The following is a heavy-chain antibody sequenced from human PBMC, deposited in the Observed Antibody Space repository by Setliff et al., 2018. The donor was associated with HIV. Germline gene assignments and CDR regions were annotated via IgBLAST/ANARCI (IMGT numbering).Heavy chain of an antibody. Sequence: ASVKVSCKASGYTFTRYGISWVRQAPGQGLEWLGWISAYNGNTDYTQKVQGRVTISVGTSKNQFSLKLSSVTAADTAVYYCARDRGSSYYYYYYMDVWGKGTTVTVSS. V-gene: IGHV1-18*01. CDR1: GYTFTRYG. CDR3: ARDRGSSYYYYYYMDV. J-gene: IGHJ6*03. CDR2: ISAYNGNT. D-gene: IGHD6-6*01.